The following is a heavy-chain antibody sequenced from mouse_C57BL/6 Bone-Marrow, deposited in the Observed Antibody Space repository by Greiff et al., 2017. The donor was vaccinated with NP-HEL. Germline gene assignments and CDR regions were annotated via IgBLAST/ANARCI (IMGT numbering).Heavy chain of an antibody. D-gene: IGHD3-2*02. CDR3: ARRTAQATYAMDY. CDR1: GYTFTDYN. V-gene: IGHV1-18*01. Sequence: EVKLVESGPELVKPGASVKIPCKASGYTFTDYNMDWVKQSHGKSLEWIGDINPNNGGTIYNQKFKGKATLTVDKSSSTAYMELRSLTSEDTAVYYCARRTAQATYAMDYWGQGTSVTVSS. J-gene: IGHJ4*01. CDR2: INPNNGGT.